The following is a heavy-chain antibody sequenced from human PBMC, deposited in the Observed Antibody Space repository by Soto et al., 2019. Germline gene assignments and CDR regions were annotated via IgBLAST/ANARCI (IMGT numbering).Heavy chain of an antibody. J-gene: IGHJ5*02. Sequence: SETLSLTCAVSGYSISSGYYWGWIRQPPGKGLEWIGSIYHSGSTYYNPSLKSRVTVSVDTSKNQFSLKLSSVTAADTAVYYCATEPYYDFWSGYSRGWFDPWGQGTLVTVSS. CDR2: IYHSGST. CDR3: ATEPYYDFWSGYSRGWFDP. D-gene: IGHD3-3*01. V-gene: IGHV4-38-2*02. CDR1: GYSISSGYY.